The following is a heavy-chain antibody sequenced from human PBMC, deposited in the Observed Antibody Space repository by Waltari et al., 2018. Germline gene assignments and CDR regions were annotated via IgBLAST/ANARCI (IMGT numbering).Heavy chain of an antibody. Sequence: VQLVQSGAEVKKPGSSVKVSCKASGGTFSSYAISWVRQAPGQGLEWRGRIIPNFVTANDTQKFQGRVTITADESPSRAYMELSSLRSEDTAVYYCAMGGHDWDYWGQGTLVTVSS. CDR1: GGTFSSYA. V-gene: IGHV1-69*15. CDR2: IIPNFVTA. D-gene: IGHD5-12*01. J-gene: IGHJ4*02. CDR3: AMGGHDWDY.